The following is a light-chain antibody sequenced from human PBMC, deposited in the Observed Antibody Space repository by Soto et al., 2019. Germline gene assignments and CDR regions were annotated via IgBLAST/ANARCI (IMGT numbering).Light chain of an antibody. J-gene: IGLJ7*01. V-gene: IGLV1-44*01. CDR1: SSNIGSNT. Sequence: QSVLTQPPSASGTPGPRGTISCSGSSSNIGSNTVNWFQQLPGTAPKLLISSNNQRPSGVPDRFSGSKSGTSASLAISGLQSEDEADYYCAAWDDSLNGAVFGGGTQLTVL. CDR2: SNN. CDR3: AAWDDSLNGAV.